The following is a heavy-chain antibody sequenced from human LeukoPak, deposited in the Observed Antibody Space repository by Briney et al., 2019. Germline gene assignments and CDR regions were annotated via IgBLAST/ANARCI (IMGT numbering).Heavy chain of an antibody. J-gene: IGHJ5*02. D-gene: IGHD3-16*01. CDR3: ARLVTSSGWFDP. V-gene: IGHV3-11*04. CDR1: GGSFSGYY. Sequence: LSLTCAVYGGSFSGYYWSWIRQAPGKGLEWVSYISSSGSTIYYADSVKGRFTISRDNAKNSLYLQMNSLRAEDTAVYYCARLVTSSGWFDPWGQGTLVTVSS. CDR2: ISSSGSTI.